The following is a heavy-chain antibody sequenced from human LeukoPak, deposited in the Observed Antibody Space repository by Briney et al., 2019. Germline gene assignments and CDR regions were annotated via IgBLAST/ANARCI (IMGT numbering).Heavy chain of an antibody. V-gene: IGHV3-11*01. D-gene: IGHD6-19*01. CDR3: ASSWAVASTRGLVDY. CDR1: GFTFSDYY. CDR2: ISSSGSTI. Sequence: PGGSLRLSCAASGFTFSDYYMSWIRQAPGKGLEWVSYISSSGSTIYYADSVKGRFTISRDNAKNSLYLQMNSLRAEDTAVYYCASSWAVASTRGLVDYWGQGTLVTVSS. J-gene: IGHJ4*02.